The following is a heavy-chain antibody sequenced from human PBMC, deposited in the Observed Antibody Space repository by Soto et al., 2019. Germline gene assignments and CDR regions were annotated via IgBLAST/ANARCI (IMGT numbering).Heavy chain of an antibody. CDR1: GFTFSSYW. V-gene: IGHV3-74*01. Sequence: GGSLRLSCAASGFTFSSYWMHWVRQAPGEGLEWVSRINTDGSSTTYADSVRGRSTISRDSAKNTLFLQMNSLRAEDTAVYYCARDPGAFTSTWSFYFDNWGQGTLVTVSS. CDR2: INTDGSST. CDR3: ARDPGAFTSTWSFYFDN. J-gene: IGHJ4*02. D-gene: IGHD3-10*01.